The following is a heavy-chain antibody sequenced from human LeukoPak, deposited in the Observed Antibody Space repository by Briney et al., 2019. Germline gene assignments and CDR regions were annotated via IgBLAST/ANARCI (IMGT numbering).Heavy chain of an antibody. J-gene: IGHJ4*02. CDR3: ARSVGVPVFDY. Sequence: GASVTVSFTASGYTFTIYYMHWVRQAPGQGLEWMGIINPSGGSTSYAQKFQGRVTMTRDMSTSTVYMELSSLRSEDTAVYYCARSVGVPVFDYWGQGTLVTVSS. V-gene: IGHV1-46*01. CDR2: INPSGGST. D-gene: IGHD2-21*01. CDR1: GYTFTIYY.